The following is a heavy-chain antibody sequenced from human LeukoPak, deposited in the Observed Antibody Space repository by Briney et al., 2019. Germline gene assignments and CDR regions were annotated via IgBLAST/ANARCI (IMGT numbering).Heavy chain of an antibody. J-gene: IGHJ2*01. D-gene: IGHD2-15*01. CDR3: AREGYCSGGSCSDWYFDL. CDR1: RFTFSSYA. V-gene: IGHV3-23*01. CDR2: INGVGGNT. Sequence: PGGSLRLSCAASRFTFSSYAMSWVRQAPGKGLEWVSTINGVGGNTYYADPVKGRFTISRDNSKNMLYLQTNSLRAEDTAIYYCAREGYCSGGSCSDWYFDLWGRGTLVTVSS.